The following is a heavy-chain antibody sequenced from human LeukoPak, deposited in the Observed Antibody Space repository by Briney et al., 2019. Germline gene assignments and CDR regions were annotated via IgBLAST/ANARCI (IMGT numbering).Heavy chain of an antibody. Sequence: GGSLRLSCAASGFTFSSYDMNWVRQAPGKGLEWVAFIRYDGGNKYYAGSVKGRFTISRDNSKNTLYLQMNSLITDDTAVYYCAKDHQFFRGYDTFDIWGQGTLVTVSS. V-gene: IGHV3-30*02. CDR1: GFTFSSYD. J-gene: IGHJ3*02. D-gene: IGHD5-12*01. CDR3: AKDHQFFRGYDTFDI. CDR2: IRYDGGNK.